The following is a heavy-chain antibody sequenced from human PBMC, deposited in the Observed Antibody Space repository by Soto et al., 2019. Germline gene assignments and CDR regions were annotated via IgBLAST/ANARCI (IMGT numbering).Heavy chain of an antibody. V-gene: IGHV4-30-4*01. CDR3: ARGIGYDSSGYYYLGHAFDI. Sequence: SETLSLTCTVSGGSISSGDYYWSWIRQPPGKGLEWIGYIYYSGSTYYNPSLKSRVTISVDTSKNQFSLKLSSVTAADTAVYYCARGIGYDSSGYYYLGHAFDIWAQGTMVTVSS. D-gene: IGHD3-22*01. J-gene: IGHJ3*02. CDR1: GGSISSGDYY. CDR2: IYYSGST.